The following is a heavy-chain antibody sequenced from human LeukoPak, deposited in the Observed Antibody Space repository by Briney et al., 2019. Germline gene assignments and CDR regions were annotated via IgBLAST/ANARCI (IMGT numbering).Heavy chain of an antibody. Sequence: SETLSLTCTVSGGSISSGGFFWSWIRQHPVKGPEWIGYIHYSGDTSYNPSLKSRISISVDTSKTKFSLNVSSVTAADTALYYCTRGFHCSGGICYNHWGQGTLVTVSS. CDR3: TRGFHCSGGICYNH. J-gene: IGHJ5*02. D-gene: IGHD2-15*01. V-gene: IGHV4-31*03. CDR1: GGSISSGGFF. CDR2: IHYSGDT.